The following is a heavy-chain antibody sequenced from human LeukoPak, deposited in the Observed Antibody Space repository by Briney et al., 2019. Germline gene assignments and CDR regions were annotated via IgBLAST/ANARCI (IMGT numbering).Heavy chain of an antibody. Sequence: GGSLRLSCAASGFTFSSYSMNWVRQAPGKGLEWVSSISSSSSYIYYADSVKGRFTISRDNAKSSLYLQMNSLRAEDTAVYYCARDLGQLPYFDYWGQGTLVTVSS. CDR1: GFTFSSYS. J-gene: IGHJ4*02. D-gene: IGHD2-2*01. CDR2: ISSSSSYI. CDR3: ARDLGQLPYFDY. V-gene: IGHV3-21*01.